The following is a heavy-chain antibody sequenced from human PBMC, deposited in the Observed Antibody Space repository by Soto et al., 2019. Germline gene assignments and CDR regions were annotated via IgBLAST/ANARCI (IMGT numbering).Heavy chain of an antibody. CDR1: GFTFSSYW. J-gene: IGHJ5*02. D-gene: IGHD6-19*01. CDR3: AREKKQWLGSGDWFDP. V-gene: IGHV3-7*01. Sequence: EVQLVESGGGLVQPGGTLRRSCAASGFTFSSYWMSWVRQAPGKGLEWVANIKQDGSEKYYVDSVKGRFTISRDNAKNSLYLQINSLRAEDTAVYYCAREKKQWLGSGDWFDPWGQGTLVTVSS. CDR2: IKQDGSEK.